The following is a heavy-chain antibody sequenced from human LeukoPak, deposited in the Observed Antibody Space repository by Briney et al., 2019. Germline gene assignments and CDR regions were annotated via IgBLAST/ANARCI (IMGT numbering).Heavy chain of an antibody. J-gene: IGHJ6*02. V-gene: IGHV4-59*01. CDR3: ARDHWLFSSKTWYYYGMDV. D-gene: IGHD3-9*01. Sequence: PSETLSLTCVVSGGSISPYCWSWIRQSPGKGLEWIGYIDPSGSASYNPSLKSRVTIFVDTSKNLVSLILTSVSASDTAIYYCARDHWLFSSKTWYYYGMDVWGQGTTVTVSS. CDR2: IDPSGSA. CDR1: GGSISPYC.